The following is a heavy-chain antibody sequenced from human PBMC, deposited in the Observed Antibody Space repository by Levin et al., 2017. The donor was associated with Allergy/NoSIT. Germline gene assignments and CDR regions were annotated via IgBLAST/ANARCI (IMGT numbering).Heavy chain of an antibody. Sequence: SETLSLTCTVSGGSISSYYWSWIRQPPGKGLEWIGYIYYSGSTDYNPSLKSRVTISVHTSTNQFSLKLSSVTAADTAVYYCARGRYNWNDRAFDYWGQGTLVTVSS. CDR1: GGSISSYY. J-gene: IGHJ4*02. D-gene: IGHD1-1*01. V-gene: IGHV4-59*01. CDR2: IYYSGST. CDR3: ARGRYNWNDRAFDY.